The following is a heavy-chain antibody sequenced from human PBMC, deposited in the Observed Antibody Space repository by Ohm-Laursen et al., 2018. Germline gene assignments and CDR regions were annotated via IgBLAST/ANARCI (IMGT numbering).Heavy chain of an antibody. CDR2: INPNSGGT. Sequence: GSSVKVSCKASGYTFTGYYMHWVRQAPGQGLEWMGWINPNSGGTNYAQKFQGRVTMTRDTSISTAYMELSRLRSDDTAVYYCARAMITFGGVIVDAFDIWGQGTMVTVSS. J-gene: IGHJ3*02. D-gene: IGHD3-16*02. V-gene: IGHV1-2*02. CDR3: ARAMITFGGVIVDAFDI. CDR1: GYTFTGYY.